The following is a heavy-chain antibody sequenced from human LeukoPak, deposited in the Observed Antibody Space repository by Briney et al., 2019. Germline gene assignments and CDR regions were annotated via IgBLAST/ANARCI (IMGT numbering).Heavy chain of an antibody. Sequence: GGSLRLSCAASGFIFSSYVMNWVRQAPGKGLEWVSVIIGSGVSTYYADSVKGRFTISRDNSKNMLYLQMNSLRAEDTAVYYCARVTGTVDYWGQGTLVTVSS. CDR3: ARVTGTVDY. CDR2: IIGSGVST. V-gene: IGHV3-23*01. D-gene: IGHD1-1*01. J-gene: IGHJ4*02. CDR1: GFIFSSYV.